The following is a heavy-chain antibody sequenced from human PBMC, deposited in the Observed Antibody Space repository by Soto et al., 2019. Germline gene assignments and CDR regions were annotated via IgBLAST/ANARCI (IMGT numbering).Heavy chain of an antibody. V-gene: IGHV3-30*18. CDR2: ISYDGSNK. J-gene: IGHJ2*01. CDR3: AKSSSYYYGSGGDL. CDR1: GFTFSSYG. D-gene: IGHD3-10*01. Sequence: QVQLVESGGGVVQPGRSLRLSCAASGFTFSSYGMHWVRQAPGKGLEWVAVISYDGSNKYYADSVKGRFTISRDNSKNTLYLQMNSLRAEEPAVYYCAKSSSYYYGSGGDLWGRGTLVTVSS.